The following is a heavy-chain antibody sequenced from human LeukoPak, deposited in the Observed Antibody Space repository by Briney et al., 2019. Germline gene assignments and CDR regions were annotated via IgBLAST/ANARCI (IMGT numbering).Heavy chain of an antibody. D-gene: IGHD4-17*01. CDR1: GFTFSRYD. V-gene: IGHV3-23*01. CDR2: IGRGVGST. J-gene: IGHJ5*02. CDR3: ARDHGDYEFDP. Sequence: PGGSLRLSCAASGFTFSRYDLSWVRQAPGKGLECVSTIGRGVGSTYYADSVKGRFTISRDNSKNTLYLQMNSLRAEDTAVYYCARDHGDYEFDPWGQGTLVTVSS.